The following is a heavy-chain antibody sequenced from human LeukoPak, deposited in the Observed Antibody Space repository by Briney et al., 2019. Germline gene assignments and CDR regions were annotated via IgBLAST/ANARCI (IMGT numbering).Heavy chain of an antibody. Sequence: PGGSLRLPCAASGFTFSRYWMHWVRQTPAKGLVCVSRINSDGSGTNYADSVKGRFTISRDNAKNTLFLQMSSLRPEDTAVYYCARAGEDYYDFWSGYHPLNFWGQGTLVTVSS. CDR3: ARAGEDYYDFWSGYHPLNF. J-gene: IGHJ4*02. V-gene: IGHV3-74*01. D-gene: IGHD3-3*01. CDR1: GFTFSRYW. CDR2: INSDGSGT.